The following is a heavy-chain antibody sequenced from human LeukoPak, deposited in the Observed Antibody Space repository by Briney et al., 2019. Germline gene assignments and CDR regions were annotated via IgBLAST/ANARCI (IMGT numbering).Heavy chain of an antibody. CDR2: IRYDGSNK. J-gene: IGHJ5*02. V-gene: IGHV3-30*02. Sequence: PGGSLRLSCAASGFTFSSYGMHWVRQAPGKGLEWVAFIRYDGSNKYYADSVKGRFTISRDNSKNTLYLQMNSLRAEDTAVYYCAKDDRAYGSGSSPPYNWFDPWGQGTLVTVSS. CDR1: GFTFSSYG. D-gene: IGHD3-10*01. CDR3: AKDDRAYGSGSSPPYNWFDP.